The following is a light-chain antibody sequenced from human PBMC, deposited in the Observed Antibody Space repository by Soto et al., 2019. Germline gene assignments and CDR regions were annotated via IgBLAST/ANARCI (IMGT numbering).Light chain of an antibody. Sequence: QLVLTQPPSASGSPGQSVTISCTGTSSDVGGYNYVSWYQQHPGKAPKLIIYEVSKRPSGVPDRFSDSKSGNTASLTVSGLQAEDEADYYCNSFAGSNNFVVFGGGTKLTVL. V-gene: IGLV2-8*01. J-gene: IGLJ2*01. CDR3: NSFAGSNNFVV. CDR1: SSDVGGYNY. CDR2: EVS.